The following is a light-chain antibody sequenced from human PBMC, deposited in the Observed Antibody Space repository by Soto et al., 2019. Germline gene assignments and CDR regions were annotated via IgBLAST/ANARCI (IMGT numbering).Light chain of an antibody. V-gene: IGKV3-20*01. CDR1: QSVSSN. J-gene: IGKJ4*01. CDR2: GAS. Sequence: IVMTQSPATLSVSPGERATLSCRASQSVSSNLAWYQQKPGQAPRLLIYGASSRATGIPDRFSGSGSGTDFTLTISRLEPEDFAVYYCQQYGSSPLTFGGGTKV. CDR3: QQYGSSPLT.